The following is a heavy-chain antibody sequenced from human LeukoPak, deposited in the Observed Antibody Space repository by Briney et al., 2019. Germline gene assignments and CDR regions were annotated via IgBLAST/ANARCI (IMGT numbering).Heavy chain of an antibody. Sequence: GGSLRLSCAASGFTFSSYGMHWVRQAPGKGLEWVGRIRNKVNSYSTEYAASVKGRFTISRDDSKNSLYLQMNSLKTEDTAVYYCARVRYYLDYWGQGTLVTVSS. CDR2: IRNKVNSYST. V-gene: IGHV3-72*01. CDR3: ARVRYYLDY. J-gene: IGHJ4*02. D-gene: IGHD3-9*01. CDR1: GFTFSSYG.